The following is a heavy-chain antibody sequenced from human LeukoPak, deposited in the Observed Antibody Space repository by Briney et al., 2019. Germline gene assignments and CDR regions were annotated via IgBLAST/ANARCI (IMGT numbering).Heavy chain of an antibody. CDR2: IYYSGST. Sequence: SETLSLTCTVSGGSISSGGYYWSWIRQHPGKGLEWIGYIYYSGSTYYNPSLKSRVTISVDTSKNQFSLKLSSVTAADTAVYYCARLDVDTAIHFDYWGQGTLVTVSS. V-gene: IGHV4-31*03. CDR1: GGSISSGGYY. D-gene: IGHD5-18*01. CDR3: ARLDVDTAIHFDY. J-gene: IGHJ4*02.